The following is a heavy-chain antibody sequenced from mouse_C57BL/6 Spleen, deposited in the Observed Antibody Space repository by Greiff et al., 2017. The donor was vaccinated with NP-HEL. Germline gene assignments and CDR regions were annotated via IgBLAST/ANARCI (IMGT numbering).Heavy chain of an antibody. CDR2: IYPRSGNT. D-gene: IGHD1-1*01. CDR1: GYTFTSYG. V-gene: IGHV1-81*01. CDR3: ARDGSSPYYYAMDY. Sequence: QVQLQQSGAELARPGASVKLSCKASGYTFTSYGISWVKQRTGQGLEWIGEIYPRSGNTYYNEKFKGKATLTADKSSSTAYMELRSLTSEDSAVYFCARDGSSPYYYAMDYWGQGTSVTVSS. J-gene: IGHJ4*01.